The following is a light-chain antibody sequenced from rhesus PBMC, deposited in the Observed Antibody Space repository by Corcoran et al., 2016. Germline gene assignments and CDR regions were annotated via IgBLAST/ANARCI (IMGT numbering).Light chain of an antibody. CDR2: RAL. V-gene: IGKV1-25*01. Sequence: DIQMTQSPSFLSASVGARVSITCQPSQGIVNKLDWYQQKPGKSPQFLTYRALTLQTGVPSRCSGSGSRIVFTLRLRSLQPTVFAPYSCQHTYDPPFTFGPESILDIK. CDR3: QHTYDPPFT. J-gene: IGKJ3*01. CDR1: QGIVNK.